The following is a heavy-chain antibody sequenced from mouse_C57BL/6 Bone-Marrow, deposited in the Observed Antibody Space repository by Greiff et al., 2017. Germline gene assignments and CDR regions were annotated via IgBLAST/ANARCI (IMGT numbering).Heavy chain of an antibody. J-gene: IGHJ3*01. CDR2: ISSGGSYT. Sequence: EVKVVESGGDLVKPGGSLKLSCAASGFTFSSYGMSWVRQTPDKRLEWVATISSGGSYTYYPDSVKGRFTISRDNAKNTLYLQMSSLKSEDTAMYYCASRFAWFAYWGQGTLFTVSA. V-gene: IGHV5-6*02. CDR3: ASRFAWFAY. CDR1: GFTFSSYG.